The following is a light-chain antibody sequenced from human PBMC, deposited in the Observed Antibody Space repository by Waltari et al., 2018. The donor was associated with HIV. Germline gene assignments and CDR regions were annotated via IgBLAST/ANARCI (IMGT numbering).Light chain of an antibody. V-gene: IGLV1-40*01. CDR3: QSYDSNLSGSI. CDR1: DSNIGTHV. J-gene: IGLJ2*01. CDR2: NDN. Sequence: QSVLTQPPSVSGAPGQRVTLSCTGSDSNIGTHVVHWYQQLPGTAPQLLIYNDNNRPSGVPDRFSASKSGTSASLAISGLQAEDEADYYCQSYDSNLSGSIFGGGTKVTVL.